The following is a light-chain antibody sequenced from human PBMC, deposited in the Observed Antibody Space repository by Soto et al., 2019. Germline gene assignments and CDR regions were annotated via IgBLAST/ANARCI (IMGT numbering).Light chain of an antibody. CDR2: RNN. CDR3: AAWDDSLSGQVV. Sequence: QPVLTQSPSASGTPGQRVTISCSGSSSNIGSNYVYWYQQLPGTAPKLLIYRNNQRPSGVPDRFSGSKSGTSASLAISGLRSEDEADYYCAAWDDSLSGQVVFGGGTKLTVL. CDR1: SSNIGSNY. V-gene: IGLV1-47*01. J-gene: IGLJ2*01.